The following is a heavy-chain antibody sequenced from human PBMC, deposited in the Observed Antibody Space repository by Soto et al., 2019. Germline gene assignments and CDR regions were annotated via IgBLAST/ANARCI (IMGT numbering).Heavy chain of an antibody. CDR3: AIESSCSSTSCFHNWFDP. D-gene: IGHD2-2*01. J-gene: IGHJ5*02. CDR1: GGSISSRGYY. Sequence: SETLSLTCPVSGGSISSRGYYWSWLRHNPGKGLEWIGYIYYSESTYYNPSLKSRGTISVDTSKNQFSLKLSSVTAAATAVLFCAIESSCSSTSCFHNWFDPWGQGTMVTVSS. V-gene: IGHV4-31*03. CDR2: IYYSEST.